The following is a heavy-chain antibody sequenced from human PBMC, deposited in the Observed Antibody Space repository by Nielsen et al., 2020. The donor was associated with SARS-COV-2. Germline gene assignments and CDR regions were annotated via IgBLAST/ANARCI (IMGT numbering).Heavy chain of an antibody. CDR2: INPNSGGP. J-gene: IGHJ6*02. V-gene: IGHV1-2*06. D-gene: IGHD3-3*01. CDR3: ATSDFTIIPLF. CDR1: GYRFSVYY. Sequence: ASVKVSCKAPGYRFSVYYMHWVRQAPGQGLEWMGRINPNSGGPNYAQKFQGRVTMTWDTSISTAYMELRSLRSEDTAVYYCATSDFTIIPLFWGQGTAVTVSS.